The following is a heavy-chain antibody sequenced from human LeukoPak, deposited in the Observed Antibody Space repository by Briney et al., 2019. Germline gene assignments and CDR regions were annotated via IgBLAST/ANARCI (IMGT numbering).Heavy chain of an antibody. Sequence: GASVKVSCKASGYTFTGYYMHWVRQAPGQGLEWMGWINPNSGDTNYAQKFQGWVTMTRDTSISTAYMELSRLRSDDTAVYYCARLAAAGELDYWGQGTLVTVSS. D-gene: IGHD6-25*01. CDR3: ARLAAAGELDY. J-gene: IGHJ4*02. V-gene: IGHV1-2*04. CDR1: GYTFTGYY. CDR2: INPNSGDT.